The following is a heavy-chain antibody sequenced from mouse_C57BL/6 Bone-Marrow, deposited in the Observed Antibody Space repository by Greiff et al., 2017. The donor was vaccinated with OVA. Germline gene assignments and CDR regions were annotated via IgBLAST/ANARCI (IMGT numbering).Heavy chain of an antibody. D-gene: IGHD2-4*01. J-gene: IGHJ2*01. CDR1: GYTFTSYG. CDR3: ARTGFYYDLYFDY. CDR2: IYPRSGNT. Sequence: VQRVESGAELARPGASVKLSCKASGYTFTSYGISWVKQRTGQGLEWIGEIYPRSGNTYYNEKFKGKATLTADKSSSTAYMELRSLTSEDSAVYFCARTGFYYDLYFDYWGQGTTLTVSS. V-gene: IGHV1-81*01.